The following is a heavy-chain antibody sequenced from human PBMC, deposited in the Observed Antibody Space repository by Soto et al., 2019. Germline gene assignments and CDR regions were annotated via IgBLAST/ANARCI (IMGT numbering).Heavy chain of an antibody. CDR2: VSSSSSVI. CDR1: GVILSDCA. CDR3: ARDLSWGSNWYYYMDV. J-gene: IGHJ6*03. D-gene: IGHD7-27*01. V-gene: IGHV3-48*01. Sequence: EVQLVESGGGLVQPGGALRLSCATSGVILSDCAMNWVRQAPGKRLEWVSYVSSSSSVIDDADSVKGRFTVSRDNARNSLYLQMNSLRAEDTAVYYWARDLSWGSNWYYYMDVWGKGTTVTVSS.